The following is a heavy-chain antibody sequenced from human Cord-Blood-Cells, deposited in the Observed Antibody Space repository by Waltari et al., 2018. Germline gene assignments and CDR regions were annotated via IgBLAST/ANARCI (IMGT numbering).Heavy chain of an antibody. D-gene: IGHD5-12*01. CDR2: IYWDDDK. V-gene: IGHV2-5*02. Sequence: QLTLKESGPTLVKHTQPLTLTCTFSGFSLSTSGVGVGGIRQPPAKALDGLELIYWDDDKRYSTSRKSRRTSTKSTAKNKGVLTRTNMDPVDTATYYCAHRRAGGSGYDQDEHFDYWGQGTLVTVSS. J-gene: IGHJ4*02. CDR1: GFSLSTSGVG. CDR3: AHRRAGGSGYDQDEHFDY.